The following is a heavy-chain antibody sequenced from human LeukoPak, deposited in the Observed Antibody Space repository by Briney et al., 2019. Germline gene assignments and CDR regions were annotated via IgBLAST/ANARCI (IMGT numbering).Heavy chain of an antibody. D-gene: IGHD1-14*01. CDR3: ARDRVLSNDYPEPKTPNWFDP. Sequence: QPGGSLRLSCAASGFTFSIYSMNWVRQAPGKGLEWVSYISSSSSTIYYADSVKGRFTISRDNAKNSLYLQTNSLRAEDTAVYSCARDRVLSNDYPEPKTPNWFDPWGQGTLVTVSS. V-gene: IGHV3-48*01. CDR2: ISSSSSTI. J-gene: IGHJ5*02. CDR1: GFTFSIYS.